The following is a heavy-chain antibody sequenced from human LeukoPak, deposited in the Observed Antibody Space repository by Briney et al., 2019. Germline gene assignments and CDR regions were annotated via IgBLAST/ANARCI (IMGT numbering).Heavy chain of an antibody. V-gene: IGHV4-4*09. CDR3: ARLNFRGGEALHFDS. J-gene: IGHJ4*02. Sequence: KTSETLSLTCSVFGGSLTNYYWGWIRQPPGKGLEFIGYIHSDGTTNYDSSLQSRVAISLDTSKIQFSLRLYSVTAADTALYFCARLNFRGGEALHFDSWGQGTLVTVSS. CDR1: GGSLTNYY. D-gene: IGHD3-16*01. CDR2: IHSDGTT.